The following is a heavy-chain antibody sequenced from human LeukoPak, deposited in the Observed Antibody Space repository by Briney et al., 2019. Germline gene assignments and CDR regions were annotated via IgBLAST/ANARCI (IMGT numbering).Heavy chain of an antibody. D-gene: IGHD3-9*01. CDR1: GFTFDDYA. CDR3: AKAYYDILTGYYFLDY. V-gene: IGHV3-9*01. Sequence: GRSLRLSCAASGFTFDDYAMHWVRQAPGKGLEWVSGISWNSGSIGYADSVKGRFTISRDNAKNSLYLQMNSLRAEDTALYYCAKAYYDILTGYYFLDYWGQGTLVTVSS. J-gene: IGHJ4*02. CDR2: ISWNSGSI.